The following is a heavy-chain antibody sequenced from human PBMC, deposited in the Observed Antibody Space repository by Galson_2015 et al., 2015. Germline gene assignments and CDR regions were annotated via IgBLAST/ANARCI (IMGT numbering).Heavy chain of an antibody. CDR3: ARVGNSGWSSRMNY. D-gene: IGHD6-19*01. CDR2: INPNDGRT. Sequence: SVKVSCKASGDTFTTYYMHWVRQAPGQGLEWMGIINPNDGRTTYPQKFQGRVTMTRDTSTSTVYLDLSSLRHEDTAVYYCARVGNSGWSSRMNYWGQGTLVTVSS. J-gene: IGHJ4*02. CDR1: GDTFTTYY. V-gene: IGHV1-46*01.